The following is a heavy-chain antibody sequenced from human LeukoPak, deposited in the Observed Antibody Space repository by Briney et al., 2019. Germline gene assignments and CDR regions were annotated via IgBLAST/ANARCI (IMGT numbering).Heavy chain of an antibody. J-gene: IGHJ6*03. V-gene: IGHV4-59*01. CDR1: GGSISSYY. D-gene: IGHD1-26*01. Sequence: PSETLSLTCTVSGGSISSYYRSWIRQPPGKGLEWIGYIYYSGSTNYNPSLKSRVTISVDTSKNQFSLKLSSVTAADTAVYYCARDSGGYPRYYYYYMEVWGKGTTVTASS. CDR3: ARDSGGYPRYYYYYMEV. CDR2: IYYSGST.